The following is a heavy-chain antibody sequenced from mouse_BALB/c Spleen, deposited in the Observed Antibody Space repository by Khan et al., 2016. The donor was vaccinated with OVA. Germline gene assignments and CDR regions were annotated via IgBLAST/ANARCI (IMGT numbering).Heavy chain of an antibody. J-gene: IGHJ2*01. D-gene: IGHD1-2*01. Sequence: EVQLEESGPSLVKPSQTLSLTCSVTGDSITSGYWNWIRKFSGNKLDYMGYINYSGSTYYNPSLKSRISITRDTSKNQYYLQLNSVTTGDTATYYLARYNGFCYFDYWGHGATLTVSS. CDR2: INYSGST. CDR3: ARYNGFCYFDY. CDR1: GDSITSGY. V-gene: IGHV3-8*02.